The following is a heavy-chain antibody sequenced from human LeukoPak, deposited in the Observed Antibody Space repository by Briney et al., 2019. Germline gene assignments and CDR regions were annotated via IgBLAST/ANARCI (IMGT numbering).Heavy chain of an antibody. CDR3: ARGDVAGPTGPYYFDY. CDR2: TYYRSKWYN. D-gene: IGHD6-13*01. V-gene: IGHV6-1*01. J-gene: IGHJ4*02. Sequence: SQTLSLTCAISGDSVSSNSAAWNWIRQSPSRGLEWLGRTYYRSKWYNDYAVSVKSRITINPDTSKNQVSLQLNPVTPEDTAADYCARGDVAGPTGPYYFDYWGQGTLAPVPS. CDR1: GDSVSSNSAA.